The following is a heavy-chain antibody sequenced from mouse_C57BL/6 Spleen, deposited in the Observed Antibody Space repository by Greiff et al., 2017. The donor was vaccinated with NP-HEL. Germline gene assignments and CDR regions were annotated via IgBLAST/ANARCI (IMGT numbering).Heavy chain of an antibody. CDR2: IDPENGDT. D-gene: IGHD4-1*01. CDR3: TNWDESAMDY. CDR1: GFNIKDDY. Sequence: EVKLVESGAELVRPGASVKLSCTASGFNIKDDYMHWVKQRPEQGLEWIGWIDPENGDTEYASKFQGKATITADTSSNTAYLQLSSLTSEDTAVYYCTNWDESAMDYWGQGTSVTVSS. J-gene: IGHJ4*01. V-gene: IGHV14-4*01.